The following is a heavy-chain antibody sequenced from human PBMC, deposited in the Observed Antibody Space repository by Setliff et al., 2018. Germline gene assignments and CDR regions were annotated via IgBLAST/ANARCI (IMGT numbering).Heavy chain of an antibody. CDR2: ISASSSTI. CDR1: GFTFSRYS. V-gene: IGHV3-48*01. CDR3: ARDLDSGNGHDL. D-gene: IGHD2-15*01. Sequence: PGESLKISCAASGFTFSRYSMNWVRQGPGKGLEWVSYISASSSTIYYSGSVKGRFTISRDNAKNSLFLQMNGLRADDTAVYYCARDLDSGNGHDLWGRGTLVTVSS. J-gene: IGHJ5*02.